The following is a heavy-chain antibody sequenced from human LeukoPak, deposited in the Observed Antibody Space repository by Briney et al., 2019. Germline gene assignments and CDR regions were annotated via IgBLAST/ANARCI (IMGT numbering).Heavy chain of an antibody. Sequence: GRSLRLSCAASGFTFDDYAMHWVRQAPGKGLEWVSSINWNSGSRVYADSVKGRFTISRDNAKNSLYLQMNSLRAEDTAVYYCARAIDYWGQGTLVTVSS. J-gene: IGHJ4*02. CDR3: ARAIDY. V-gene: IGHV3-9*01. CDR2: INWNSGSR. CDR1: GFTFDDYA.